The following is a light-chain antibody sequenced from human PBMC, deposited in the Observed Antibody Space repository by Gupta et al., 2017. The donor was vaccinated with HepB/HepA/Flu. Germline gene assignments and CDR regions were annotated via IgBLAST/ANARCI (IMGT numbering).Light chain of an antibody. CDR2: GAS. J-gene: IGKJ2*01. CDR3: QQYGSSSYT. Sequence: EMVLTQPPGTLSLSPGERATLSCRASQSVSSSYLAWYQQKPGQAPRLLIYGASSRATGIPDRFSGSGSGTDFTLTISRLEPEDFAVYYCQQYGSSSYTFGQGTKLEIK. CDR1: QSVSSSY. V-gene: IGKV3-20*01.